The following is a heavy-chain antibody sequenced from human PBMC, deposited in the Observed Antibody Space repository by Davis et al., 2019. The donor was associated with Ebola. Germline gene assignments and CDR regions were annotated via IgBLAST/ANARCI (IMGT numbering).Heavy chain of an antibody. Sequence: GGSLRLSCAASGFTFSSYGMHWVRQAPGKGLEWVAVISYNGSNKYYADSVKGRFTISRDNSKNTLYLQMNSLRAEDTAVYYCARGRATMIVVVIHWYFDLWGRGTLVTVSS. J-gene: IGHJ2*01. CDR2: ISYNGSNK. CDR3: ARGRATMIVVVIHWYFDL. V-gene: IGHV3-30*03. CDR1: GFTFSSYG. D-gene: IGHD3-22*01.